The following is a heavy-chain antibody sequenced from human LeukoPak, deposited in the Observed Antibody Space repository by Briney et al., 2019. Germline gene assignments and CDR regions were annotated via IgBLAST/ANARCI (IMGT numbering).Heavy chain of an antibody. J-gene: IGHJ4*02. Sequence: GGSLRLSCAASGFTFTSYAMSWVRQAPGKGLEYISAISSSGDDTLYADSVKGRFTISRDNFKNTLYLQMNSLRAEDTAVYYCAKGQTWASVYFDSWGQGTLVTVSS. V-gene: IGHV3-23*01. CDR3: AKGQTWASVYFDS. D-gene: IGHD7-27*01. CDR2: ISSSGDDT. CDR1: GFTFTSYA.